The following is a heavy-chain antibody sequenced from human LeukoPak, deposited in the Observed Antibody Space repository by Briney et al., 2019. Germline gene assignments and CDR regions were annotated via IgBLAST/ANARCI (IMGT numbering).Heavy chain of an antibody. CDR3: ARMSVYCSGGSCYYSHFDY. CDR2: INHSGST. V-gene: IGHV4-34*01. D-gene: IGHD2-15*01. Sequence: PSETLSLTCAVYGGSFSGYYWSWIRQPPGKGLEWIGEINHSGSTNYNPSLKSRVTISVDTSKNQFSLKLSSVTAADTAVYYCARMSVYCSGGSCYYSHFDYWGQGTLVTVSS. J-gene: IGHJ4*02. CDR1: GGSFSGYY.